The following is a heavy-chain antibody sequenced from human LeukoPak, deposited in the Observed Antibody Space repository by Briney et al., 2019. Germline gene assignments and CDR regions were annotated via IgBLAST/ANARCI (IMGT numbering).Heavy chain of an antibody. CDR1: GFTFSSYA. CDR2: ISGSGGST. CDR3: ARILEWLLVDAFDI. V-gene: IGHV3-23*01. D-gene: IGHD3-3*01. Sequence: GGFLRLSCAASGFTFSSYAMSWVRQAPGQGLEWVSAISGSGGSTYYADSVKGRFTISRDNSKNTLYLQMNSLRAEDTALYYCARILEWLLVDAFDIWGQGTMVTVSS. J-gene: IGHJ3*02.